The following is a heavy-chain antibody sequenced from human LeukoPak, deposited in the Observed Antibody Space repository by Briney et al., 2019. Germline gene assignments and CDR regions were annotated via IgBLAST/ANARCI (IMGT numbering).Heavy chain of an antibody. J-gene: IGHJ4*02. CDR3: ARDPEHTLGPADY. V-gene: IGHV3-21*01. CDR2: ISSTSSYI. Sequence: GGSLRLSCAASGFTFSSYSMNWVRQAQGKGLEWVSFISSTSSYIHYADSVKGRFTISRDNAKNSLYLQMNSLRAEDTAVYYCARDPEHTLGPADYWGQGTLVTVSS. CDR1: GFTFSSYS. D-gene: IGHD1/OR15-1a*01.